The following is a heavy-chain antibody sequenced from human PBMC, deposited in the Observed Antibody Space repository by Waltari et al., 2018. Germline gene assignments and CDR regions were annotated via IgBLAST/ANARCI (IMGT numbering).Heavy chain of an antibody. Sequence: DVQLVESGGDLVQPGESLILSCAVSGFTFSGSWMGWVRRAPGQGLGWGANINQEGSEKYYVDSGMGGCSISRDNAKNSLFLQRNSLRAEDTAVYYCAKGKRAPDYWGQGTLVTVSS. CDR3: AKGKRAPDY. J-gene: IGHJ4*02. CDR2: INQEGSEK. V-gene: IGHV3-7*01. CDR1: GFTFSGSW.